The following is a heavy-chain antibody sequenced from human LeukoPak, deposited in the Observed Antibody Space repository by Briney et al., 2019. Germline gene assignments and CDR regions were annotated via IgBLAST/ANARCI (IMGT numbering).Heavy chain of an antibody. CDR1: GFTFSSYG. D-gene: IGHD1-1*01. CDR2: ISYDGSKK. CDR3: AKGRNEYDYYYYYNMDV. V-gene: IGHV3-30*18. J-gene: IGHJ6*03. Sequence: GGSLRLSCAASGFTFSSYGMHWVRQAPGKGLEWVTVISYDGSKKYYGDSVKGRFTISRDNSKNTLYLQMNSLRAEDTAVYYCAKGRNEYDYYYYYNMDVWGKGTTVSISS.